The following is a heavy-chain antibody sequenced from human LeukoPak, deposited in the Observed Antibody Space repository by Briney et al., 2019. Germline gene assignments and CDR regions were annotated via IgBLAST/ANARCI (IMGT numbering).Heavy chain of an antibody. Sequence: SETLSLTCTVSGGSISSYYWSWIRQPPGKGLEWIGYIYYSGSTNYNPSLKSRVTISVDTSKNQFALKLSSVTAADTAVYYRASARAAARPNYYYYGMDVWGQGTTVTVSS. CDR2: IYYSGST. CDR3: ASARAAARPNYYYYGMDV. J-gene: IGHJ6*02. CDR1: GGSISSYY. V-gene: IGHV4-59*01. D-gene: IGHD6-13*01.